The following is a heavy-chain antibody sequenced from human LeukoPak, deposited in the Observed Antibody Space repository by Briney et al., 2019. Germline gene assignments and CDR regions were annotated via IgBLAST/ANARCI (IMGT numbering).Heavy chain of an antibody. V-gene: IGHV1-18*01. CDR3: ARDPSNTSGWKTWFDP. J-gene: IGHJ5*02. CDR2: ISAYNGDT. Sequence: ASVKVSFKTSGFTFTHHGISWVRQAPGQGLEWMGWISAYNGDTKYAQKFQGRVTMTTDTPTSTAYMELRSLRFDDTAIYYCARDPSNTSGWKTWFDPWGQGALVTVSS. CDR1: GFTFTHHG. D-gene: IGHD2-2*01.